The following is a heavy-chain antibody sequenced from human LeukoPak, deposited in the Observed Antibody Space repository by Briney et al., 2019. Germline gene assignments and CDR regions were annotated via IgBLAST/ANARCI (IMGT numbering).Heavy chain of an antibody. D-gene: IGHD6-19*01. CDR2: IWYDGSNK. CDR1: GFTFSSYG. J-gene: IGHJ4*02. V-gene: IGHV3-33*01. CDR3: ARPYTRSRGWSENHFDY. Sequence: PGRSLRLSCAASGFTFSSYGMHWVRPAPGKGLEWVAVIWYDGSNKYYAHSVKGRFTISRDNSMNTLYLHMHGLRAEDTAVYYCARPYTRSRGWSENHFDYWGQGTLVTVSS.